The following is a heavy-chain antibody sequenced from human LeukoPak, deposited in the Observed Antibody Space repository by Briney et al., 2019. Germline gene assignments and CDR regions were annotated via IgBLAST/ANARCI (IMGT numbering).Heavy chain of an antibody. Sequence: PSETPALTCTVSGGSISSYYWSWIRQPPGKGLEGSGYIYYRGSTNYNPSLKSRVTISVDPSKNQFSLKLSSVTAADTAVYYCAGYLVVAVAGDDAFDIWGQGTMVTVSS. J-gene: IGHJ3*02. CDR1: GGSISSYY. CDR3: AGYLVVAVAGDDAFDI. CDR2: IYYRGST. D-gene: IGHD6-19*01. V-gene: IGHV4-59*01.